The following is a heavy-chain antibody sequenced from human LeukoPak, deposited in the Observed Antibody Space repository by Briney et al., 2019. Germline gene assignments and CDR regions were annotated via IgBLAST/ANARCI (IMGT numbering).Heavy chain of an antibody. CDR2: IYSGGST. Sequence: GGSLRLSCAASGFTVSSNYMSWVRQAPGKGLEWVSVIYSGGSTYYADSVKGRFTISRDNSKNTLYLQMNSLRAEDTAVYYCARGSRSGSLYYYYYMDVWGKGTTVTISS. CDR1: GFTVSSNY. D-gene: IGHD3-10*01. V-gene: IGHV3-66*01. J-gene: IGHJ6*03. CDR3: ARGSRSGSLYYYYYMDV.